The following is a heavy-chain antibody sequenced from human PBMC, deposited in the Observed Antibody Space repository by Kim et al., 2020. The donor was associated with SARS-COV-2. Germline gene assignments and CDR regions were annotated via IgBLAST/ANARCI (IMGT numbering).Heavy chain of an antibody. D-gene: IGHD6-13*01. CDR3: ERDVEGSSWSGLYYYYYKDV. V-gene: IGHV7-4-1*02. CDR2: INTNTGNP. CDR1: GYTFTSYA. Sequence: ASVKVSCKASGYTFTSYAMSWVRQAPGQGLEWMGWINTNTGNPTYAQSFTGRVVFSMETSVSTAYLQLSSLKAEDTAVYYCERDVEGSSWSGLYYYYYKDVWGKGATVGVSS. J-gene: IGHJ6*03.